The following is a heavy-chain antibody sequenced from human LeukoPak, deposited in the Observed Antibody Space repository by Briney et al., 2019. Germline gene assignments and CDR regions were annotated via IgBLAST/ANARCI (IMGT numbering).Heavy chain of an antibody. Sequence: NPSETLSLTCTVSGYSISSGYYWGWIRQPPGKGLEWSGEINHSGSTNYNPSLKSRVTISVDTSKNQFSLKLSSVTAADTAVYYCARHRKRITIFGVAGRNAFDIWGQGTMVTVSS. CDR1: GYSISSGYY. CDR3: ARHRKRITIFGVAGRNAFDI. CDR2: INHSGST. D-gene: IGHD3-3*01. J-gene: IGHJ3*02. V-gene: IGHV4-38-2*02.